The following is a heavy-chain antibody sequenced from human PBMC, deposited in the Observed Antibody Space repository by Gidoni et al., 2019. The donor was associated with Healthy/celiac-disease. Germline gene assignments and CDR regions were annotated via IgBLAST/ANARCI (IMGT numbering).Heavy chain of an antibody. CDR1: GFTVSSYE. CDR3: ARDSRYGDFDY. D-gene: IGHD4-17*01. J-gene: IGHJ4*02. Sequence: EVQLVESGGGLVQPGGSLRLAGAAPGFTVSSYEMNWVRKAPGKGLECVSYISSSGSTIYYADSVKCRFTISRDNAKNSLYLQMNSLRAEDTAVYYCARDSRYGDFDYWGQGTLVTVSS. V-gene: IGHV3-48*03. CDR2: ISSSGSTI.